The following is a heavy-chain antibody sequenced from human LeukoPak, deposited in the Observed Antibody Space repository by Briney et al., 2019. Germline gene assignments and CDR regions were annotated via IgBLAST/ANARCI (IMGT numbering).Heavy chain of an antibody. D-gene: IGHD5-24*01. J-gene: IGHJ4*02. CDR1: GFTFSSYV. V-gene: IGHV3-23*01. Sequence: HGGSLRLSYAASGFTFSSYVMSWVSQAPGKGLEWVSSISSNGGSTYYADFVKGRFAISRDNSKNTLYLQMNSLRAEDTAVYYCAKASKMDTILPPFDYWGQGTLVTVSS. CDR2: ISSNGGST. CDR3: AKASKMDTILPPFDY.